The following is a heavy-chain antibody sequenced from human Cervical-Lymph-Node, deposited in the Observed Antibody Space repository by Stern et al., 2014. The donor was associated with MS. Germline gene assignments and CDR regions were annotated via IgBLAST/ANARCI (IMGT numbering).Heavy chain of an antibody. CDR3: AKATSVAAAGTWFDY. CDR2: ISGSGGST. Sequence: EVQLVQSGGGLVQPGGSLRLSCAVSGFTFSSYAVGWVRQAPGKGLEWVSGISGSGGSTNYADSVKGRFPISRDNSKNTLYLQMNSLRAEDTAVYYCAKATSVAAAGTWFDYWGQGTLVTVSS. V-gene: IGHV3-23*04. CDR1: GFTFSSYA. D-gene: IGHD6-13*01. J-gene: IGHJ4*02.